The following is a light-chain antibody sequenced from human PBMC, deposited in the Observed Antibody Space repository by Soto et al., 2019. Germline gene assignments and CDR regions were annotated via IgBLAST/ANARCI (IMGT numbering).Light chain of an antibody. J-gene: IGKJ1*01. Sequence: TQSPSTLSASVGDRVTITCRASEKINKWLAWYQQKPGKAPKLLISDASSLESGVPSRFSGSGSGTEFTLTISSLQPGDFATYYCQQCNSYPWTFGQGTKVDIK. CDR3: QQCNSYPWT. CDR2: DAS. V-gene: IGKV1-5*01. CDR1: EKINKW.